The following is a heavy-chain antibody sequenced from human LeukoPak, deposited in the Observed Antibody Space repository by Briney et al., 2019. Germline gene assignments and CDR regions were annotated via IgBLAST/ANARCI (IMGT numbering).Heavy chain of an antibody. D-gene: IGHD1-26*01. CDR1: GFTVATNY. V-gene: IGHV3-66*01. CDR3: ARDGGGGSLWEGYFDY. CDR2: ISGGGST. Sequence: PGGSLRLSCAASGFTVATNYMNWVRQAPGKGLEWVSVISGGGSTYYADSVKGRFTISRDTSKNTVYLQMNSLRPEDTAVYYCARDGGGGSLWEGYFDYWGQGALVTVSS. J-gene: IGHJ4*02.